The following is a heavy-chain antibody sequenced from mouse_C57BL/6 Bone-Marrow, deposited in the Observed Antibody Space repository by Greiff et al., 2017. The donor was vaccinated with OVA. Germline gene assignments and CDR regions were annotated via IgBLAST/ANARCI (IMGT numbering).Heavy chain of an antibody. J-gene: IGHJ2*01. CDR3: ARSQLLRPYYFDY. D-gene: IGHD1-2*01. CDR2: IHPNSGST. V-gene: IGHV1-64*01. Sequence: VQLQQPGAELVKPGASVKLSCKASGYTFTSYWMHWVKQRPGQGLEWIGMIHPNSGSTNYNEKFKSKATLTVDKSSSTAYMRLSSLTSEDSAVYYCARSQLLRPYYFDYWGQGTTLTVSS. CDR1: GYTFTSYW.